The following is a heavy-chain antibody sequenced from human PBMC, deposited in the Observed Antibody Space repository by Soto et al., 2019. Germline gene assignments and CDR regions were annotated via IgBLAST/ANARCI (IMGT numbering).Heavy chain of an antibody. CDR3: ARAGFQDSGDGWFDP. D-gene: IGHD3-10*01. J-gene: IGHJ5*02. Sequence: SETLSLTCTVSGGSISSYYWSWIRQPPGKGLEWIGYIYYSGSTNYNPSLKSRVTISVDTSKNQFSLKLSSVTAADTAVYYCARAGFQDSGDGWFDPWGQGTLVTVSS. V-gene: IGHV4-59*01. CDR2: IYYSGST. CDR1: GGSISSYY.